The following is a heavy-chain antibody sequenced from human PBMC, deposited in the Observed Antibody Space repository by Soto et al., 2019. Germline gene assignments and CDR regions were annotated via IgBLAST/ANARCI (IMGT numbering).Heavy chain of an antibody. CDR2: IDPSDSYT. J-gene: IGHJ3*02. D-gene: IGHD6-19*01. CDR1: GYSFTSYW. Sequence: PGESLKISCKGSGYSFTSYWISWVRQMPGKGLEWMGRIDPSDSYTNYSPSFQGHVTTSADKSISTAYLQWSSLKASDTAMYYCARTSIAVAGTGAFDIWGQGTMVTVSS. V-gene: IGHV5-10-1*01. CDR3: ARTSIAVAGTGAFDI.